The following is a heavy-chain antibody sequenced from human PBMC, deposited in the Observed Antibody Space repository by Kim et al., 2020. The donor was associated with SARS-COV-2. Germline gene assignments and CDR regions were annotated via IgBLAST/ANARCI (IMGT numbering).Heavy chain of an antibody. CDR2: IYPGDSDT. V-gene: IGHV5-51*01. J-gene: IGHJ5*02. D-gene: IGHD2-2*02. CDR3: ARCIQSDIVVVTAAIEVEAPNWFDA. CDR1: GYSFTSYW. Sequence: GESLKISCKGSGYSFTSYWIGWVRQMPGKGLEWMGIIYPGDSDTRYSPSFQGQVTISAAKSISTAYLQWSSLKASDTAMYYCARCIQSDIVVVTAAIEVEAPNWFDAWGQGTLVTVSS.